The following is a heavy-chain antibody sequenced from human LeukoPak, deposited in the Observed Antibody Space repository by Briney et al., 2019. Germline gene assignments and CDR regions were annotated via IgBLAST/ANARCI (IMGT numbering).Heavy chain of an antibody. V-gene: IGHV4-4*07. CDR2: IYTSGST. CDR1: GGSISSYY. CDR3: ARDWAYDSSGYYSLSHCYYMDV. J-gene: IGHJ6*03. D-gene: IGHD3-22*01. Sequence: PSETLSLTCTVSGGSISSYYWSWIRQPAGKGLEWIGRIYTSGSTNYNPSLKSRVTISVDKSKSQFSLKLSSVTAADTAVYYCARDWAYDSSGYYSLSHCYYMDVWGKGTTVTVSS.